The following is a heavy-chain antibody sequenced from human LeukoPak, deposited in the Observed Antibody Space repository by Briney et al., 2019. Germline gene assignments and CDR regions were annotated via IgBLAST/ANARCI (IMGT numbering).Heavy chain of an antibody. J-gene: IGHJ3*02. CDR1: GFTFSSYS. CDR3: AKGPIYDAFDI. Sequence: GGSLRLSCAASGFTFSSYSINWVRQAPGKGLEWVAVISYDGSNKYYADSVKGRFTISRDNSKNTLYLRMNSLRAEDTAVYYCAKGPIYDAFDIWGQGTMVTVSS. V-gene: IGHV3-30*18. CDR2: ISYDGSNK. D-gene: IGHD2/OR15-2a*01.